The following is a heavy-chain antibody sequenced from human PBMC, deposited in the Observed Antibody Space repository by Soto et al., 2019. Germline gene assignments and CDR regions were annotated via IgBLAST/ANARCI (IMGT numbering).Heavy chain of an antibody. J-gene: IGHJ3*02. CDR3: ARETTVTTSDAFDI. CDR1: GGTFSSYT. D-gene: IGHD4-17*01. Sequence: QVQLVQSGAEVKKPGSSVKVSCKASGGTFSSYTISWVRQAPGQGLEWMGRIIPILGIANYAQKFQGRVTITADKSTSTAYMELSCLRSEDTAVYYCARETTVTTSDAFDIWGQGTMVTVSS. V-gene: IGHV1-69*02. CDR2: IIPILGIA.